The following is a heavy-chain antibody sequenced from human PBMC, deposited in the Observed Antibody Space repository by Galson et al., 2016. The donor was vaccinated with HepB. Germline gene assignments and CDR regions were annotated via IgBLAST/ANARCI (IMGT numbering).Heavy chain of an antibody. J-gene: IGHJ6*02. D-gene: IGHD1-14*01. CDR1: GFTFSTYG. V-gene: IGHV3-30*03. CDR3: ARGGGTSSYYYWGMDV. CDR2: ISFEGNKQ. Sequence: LRLSCADSGFTFSTYGMHWVRRAPGEGLEWVAAISFEGNKQHYADSVKGRFTVSRDNSKNTLYLQMNNLTPDDTAIYYCARGGGTSSYYYWGMDVWGQGTTVTVSS.